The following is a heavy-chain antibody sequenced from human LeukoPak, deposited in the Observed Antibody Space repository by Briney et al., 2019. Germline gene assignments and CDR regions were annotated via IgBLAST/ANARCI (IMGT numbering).Heavy chain of an antibody. V-gene: IGHV1-2*02. J-gene: IGHJ4*02. CDR2: ISAYSGGT. CDR3: ARGYDYVWGSYRYTAFDY. D-gene: IGHD3-16*02. CDR1: GYTFTSYG. Sequence: GASVKVSCKASGYTFTSYGISWVRQAPGQGLEWMGWISAYSGGTNYAQKFQGRVTMTRDTSISTAYMELSRLRSDDTAVYYCARGYDYVWGSYRYTAFDYWGQGTLVTVSS.